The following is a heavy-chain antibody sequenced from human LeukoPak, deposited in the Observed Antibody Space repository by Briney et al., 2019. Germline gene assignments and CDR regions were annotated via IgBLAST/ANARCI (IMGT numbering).Heavy chain of an antibody. CDR2: IKSKTDGGTT. D-gene: IGHD6-13*01. J-gene: IGHJ4*02. V-gene: IGHV3-15*01. Sequence: GGSLRLSCAASGFTFSNAWMSWVRPAPGKGLEWVGRIKSKTDGGTTDYAAPVKGRFTISRDDSKNTLYLQMNSLKTEDTAVYYCTTDQVGSSWPYYFDYWGQGTLVTVSS. CDR3: TTDQVGSSWPYYFDY. CDR1: GFTFSNAW.